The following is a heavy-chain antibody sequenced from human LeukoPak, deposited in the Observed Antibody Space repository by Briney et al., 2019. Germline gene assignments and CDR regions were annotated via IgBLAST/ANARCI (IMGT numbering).Heavy chain of an antibody. J-gene: IGHJ5*02. V-gene: IGHV1-18*01. Sequence: ASVKVSCKASGDTFTTDGISWVRQAPGQGLEWMGWISAYNDNTNYAPKLQGRVTMTTDTSTSTAYMELRSLRSDDTAVYYCARDPKYSSSATNNWFDPWGQGTLVTVSS. CDR2: ISAYNDNT. CDR1: GDTFTTDG. CDR3: ARDPKYSSSATNNWFDP. D-gene: IGHD6-6*01.